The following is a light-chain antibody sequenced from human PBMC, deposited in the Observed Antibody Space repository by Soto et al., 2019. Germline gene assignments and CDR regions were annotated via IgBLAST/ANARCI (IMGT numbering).Light chain of an antibody. CDR1: QDISNS. CDR2: DSS. CDR3: QQYDVPLFT. V-gene: IGKV1-33*01. J-gene: IGKJ4*01. Sequence: DIQMTQSPSTLSASVGDRVTITCQASQDISNSLNWYQQKPGKAPDLLIYDSSNLETGVPSRFSGNESGTDFTFTISSLHPEDIGTYYCQQYDVPLFTVGGGTKVEI.